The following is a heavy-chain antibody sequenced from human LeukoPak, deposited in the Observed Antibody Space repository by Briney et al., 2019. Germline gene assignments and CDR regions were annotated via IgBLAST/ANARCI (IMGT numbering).Heavy chain of an antibody. V-gene: IGHV3-21*01. Sequence: GGSLRLSCAASGFTFSSYSMNWVRQAPGKGLEWVSSISGSSSYIYYADSVKGRFTISRDNAKNSLYLQMNSLRAEDTAVYYCARDHDRYDSSGYPYWGQGTLVTVSS. D-gene: IGHD3-22*01. CDR1: GFTFSSYS. J-gene: IGHJ4*02. CDR2: ISGSSSYI. CDR3: ARDHDRYDSSGYPY.